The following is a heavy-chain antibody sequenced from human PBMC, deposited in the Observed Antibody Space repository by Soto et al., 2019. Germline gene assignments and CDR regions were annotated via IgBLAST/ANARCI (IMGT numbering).Heavy chain of an antibody. J-gene: IGHJ4*02. CDR1: GGSITTGGYY. CDR2: RYYSEST. CDR3: ARTKCSGGSCYSWSLDY. V-gene: IGHV4-31*03. D-gene: IGHD2-15*01. Sequence: SETLSLTCTVSGGSITTGGYYWSWIRQLPGKGLEWIGHRYYSESTYCNPSLKSRVSISLDASKNQFSLKLSFVTAADTAMYYCARTKCSGGSCYSWSLDYWGQGTPVTVSS.